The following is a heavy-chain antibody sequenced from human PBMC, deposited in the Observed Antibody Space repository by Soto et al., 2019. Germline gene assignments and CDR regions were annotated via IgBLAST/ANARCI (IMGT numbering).Heavy chain of an antibody. D-gene: IGHD2-2*01. V-gene: IGHV1-3*01. J-gene: IGHJ6*03. CDR1: GYTFTSYA. CDR3: AREDVVVPAAPPQYYYYYMDV. CDR2: INAGNGNT. Sequence: GASVKVSCKASGYTFTSYAMHWVRQAPGQRLEWMGWINAGNGNTKYSQKFQGRVTITRDTSASTAYMELSSLRSEDTAVYYCAREDVVVPAAPPQYYYYYMDVWGKGTTVTVSS.